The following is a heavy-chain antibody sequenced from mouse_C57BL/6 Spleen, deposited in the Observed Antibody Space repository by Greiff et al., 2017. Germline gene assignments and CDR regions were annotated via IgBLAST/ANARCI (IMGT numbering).Heavy chain of an antibody. V-gene: IGHV5-17*01. CDR1: GFTFSDYG. CDR3: ARKVATEGWYFDV. D-gene: IGHD1-1*01. Sequence: EVNVVESGGGLVKPGGSLKLSCAASGFTFSDYGMHWVRQAPEKGLEWVAYISSGSSTIYYADTVKGRFTISRDNAKNTLFLQMTSLRSEDTAMYYCARKVATEGWYFDVWGTGTTVTVSS. J-gene: IGHJ1*03. CDR2: ISSGSSTI.